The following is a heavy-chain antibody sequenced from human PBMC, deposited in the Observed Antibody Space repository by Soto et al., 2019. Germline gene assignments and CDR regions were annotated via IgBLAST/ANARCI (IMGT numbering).Heavy chain of an antibody. Sequence: DVHLVESGGGLVKPGGSLRLSCAASGFTFRVYNINWVRQAPGKGLEWVSSISADSTYIFYADSVKGRFTISRDNAKNSVFLQMNSLRAEDTAVYYCARERSAVTTPNSFNLWGQGTLVTVSS. D-gene: IGHD4-17*01. CDR2: ISADSTYI. CDR1: GFTFRVYN. J-gene: IGHJ4*02. CDR3: ARERSAVTTPNSFNL. V-gene: IGHV3-21*01.